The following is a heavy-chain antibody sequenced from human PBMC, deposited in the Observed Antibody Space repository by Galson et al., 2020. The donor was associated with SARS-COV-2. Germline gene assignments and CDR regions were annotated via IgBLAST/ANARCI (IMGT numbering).Heavy chain of an antibody. Sequence: ASVKVSCKASGYTFTSYGISWVRQAPGQGLEWMGWISAYNGNTNYAQKLQGRVTMTTDTSTSTAYMELRSLRSDDTAVYYCARGDATVAPGAPEYYFDYWGQGTLVTVSS. D-gene: IGHD4-17*01. J-gene: IGHJ4*02. V-gene: IGHV1-18*01. CDR2: ISAYNGNT. CDR3: ARGDATVAPGAPEYYFDY. CDR1: GYTFTSYG.